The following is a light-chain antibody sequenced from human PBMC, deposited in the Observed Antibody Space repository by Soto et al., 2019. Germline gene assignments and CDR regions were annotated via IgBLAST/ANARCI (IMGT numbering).Light chain of an antibody. V-gene: IGLV2-8*01. CDR1: SSDVGGYNY. CDR3: SSYAGINNFGV. CDR2: DVS. Sequence: QSALTQPPSASGSPGQSVTISCTGTSSDVGGYNYVSWYQQHPGKAPKLMIYDVSKRPSGVPDRFSGSKSGNTASLTVSGLQAEDEADYYCSSYAGINNFGVFGTGTKLTVL. J-gene: IGLJ1*01.